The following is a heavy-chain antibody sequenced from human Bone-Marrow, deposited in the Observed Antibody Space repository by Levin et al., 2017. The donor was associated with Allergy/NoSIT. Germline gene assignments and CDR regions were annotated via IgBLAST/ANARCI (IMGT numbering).Heavy chain of an antibody. Sequence: SQTLSLTCTVSGGSISSSTYYWGWIRQPPGKGLEWIGNIYYSGNTYYNPSLKSRVTISVDTSKNQFSLKLSSVTAADTAVYYCARDSPNCSGGNCFLYYFDYWGQGTLVTVSS. J-gene: IGHJ4*02. D-gene: IGHD2-15*01. V-gene: IGHV4-39*07. CDR2: IYYSGNT. CDR1: GGSISSSTYY. CDR3: ARDSPNCSGGNCFLYYFDY.